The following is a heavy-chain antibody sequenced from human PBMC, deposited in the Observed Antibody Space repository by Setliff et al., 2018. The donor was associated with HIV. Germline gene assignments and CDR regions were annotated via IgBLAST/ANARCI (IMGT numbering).Heavy chain of an antibody. D-gene: IGHD3-9*01. CDR2: ISPDGSKA. CDR3: ARDGAYNIFTGLVAFDY. Sequence: PSETLSLTCIVSGASISSQYWSWIRQPAGKGLVWVSRISPDGSKAYYMDSVKGRFTISRDNAKNSLFLQLNSLRAEDAAVYYCARDGAYNIFTGLVAFDYWGQGTLVTVSS. CDR1: GASISSQY. V-gene: IGHV3-7*01. J-gene: IGHJ4*02.